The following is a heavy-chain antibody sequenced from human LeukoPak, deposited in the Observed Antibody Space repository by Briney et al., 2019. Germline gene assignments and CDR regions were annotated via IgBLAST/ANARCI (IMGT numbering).Heavy chain of an antibody. CDR1: GGSISSGDYY. Sequence: SETLSLTCTVSGGSISSGDYYWSWIRQPPGKGLEWIGYIYYSGSTYYNPSLKSRVTISVDTSKNQFSLKLSSVTAADTAVYYCAREGGGDSTLDYGGQGTLVTVSP. CDR2: IYYSGST. J-gene: IGHJ4*02. V-gene: IGHV4-30-4*01. CDR3: AREGGGDSTLDY. D-gene: IGHD2-21*02.